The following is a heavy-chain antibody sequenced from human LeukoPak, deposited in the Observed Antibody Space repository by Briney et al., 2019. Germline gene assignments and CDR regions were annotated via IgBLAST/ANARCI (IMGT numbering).Heavy chain of an antibody. J-gene: IGHJ5*02. CDR1: SGSISSYNYY. CDR3: ATPIGATDWFDP. Sequence: SETLSLTCTFSSGSISSYNYYCAWIRQPPGKGLEWVGSVFYSGSTYYNPSLKSRVTISVDTSNNQFSLRLTSVTAADTAVYYCATPIGATDWFDPWGQGTLVTVSS. V-gene: IGHV4-39*01. D-gene: IGHD5-12*01. CDR2: VFYSGST.